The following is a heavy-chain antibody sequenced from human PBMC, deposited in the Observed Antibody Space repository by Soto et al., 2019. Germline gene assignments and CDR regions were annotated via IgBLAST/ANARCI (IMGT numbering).Heavy chain of an antibody. CDR1: GFTFSSYS. Sequence: EVPLVESGGGLVKPGGSLRLSCAASGFTFSSYSMNWVRQAPGKGLEWVSCISSSSSNKYYADSVKGRFTISRDNAKNSLYLQMNSLRAEETAVYYCARDRGSSGWYAGGWFDPWGQGTLVTVSS. J-gene: IGHJ5*02. CDR3: ARDRGSSGWYAGGWFDP. CDR2: ISSSSSNK. V-gene: IGHV3-21*01. D-gene: IGHD6-19*01.